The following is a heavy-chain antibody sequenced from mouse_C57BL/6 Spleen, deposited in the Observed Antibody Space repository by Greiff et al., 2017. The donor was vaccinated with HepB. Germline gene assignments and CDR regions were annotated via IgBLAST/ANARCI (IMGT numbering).Heavy chain of an antibody. J-gene: IGHJ2*01. Sequence: EVQLVDSGGGLVKPGGSLKLSCAASGFTFSSYAMSWVRQTPEKRLEWVATISDGGSYTYYPDNVKGRFTISRDNAKNNLYLQMSHLKSEDTAMYYCARDDGYFDYWGQGTTLTVSS. CDR1: GFTFSSYA. V-gene: IGHV5-4*01. D-gene: IGHD2-3*01. CDR2: ISDGGSYT. CDR3: ARDDGYFDY.